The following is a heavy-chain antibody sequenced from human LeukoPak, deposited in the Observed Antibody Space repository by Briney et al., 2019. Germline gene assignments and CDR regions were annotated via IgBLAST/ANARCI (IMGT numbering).Heavy chain of an antibody. CDR1: GGTFSSYA. J-gene: IGHJ5*02. V-gene: IGHV1-69*05. Sequence: ASVKVSCKASGGTFSSYAISWVRQAPGQGLEWMGGIIPIFGTANYAQKFQGRVTITTDESTSTAYMELSSLRSEDTAVYYCARGKDYDFWSGYSLTGYTTNNWFDPWGQGTLVTVSS. CDR2: IIPIFGTA. D-gene: IGHD3-3*01. CDR3: ARGKDYDFWSGYSLTGYTTNNWFDP.